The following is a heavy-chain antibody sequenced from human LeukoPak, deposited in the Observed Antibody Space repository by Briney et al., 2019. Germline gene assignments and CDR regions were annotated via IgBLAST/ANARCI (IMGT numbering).Heavy chain of an antibody. J-gene: IGHJ4*02. CDR3: ARDLLEGSTAMVYGY. D-gene: IGHD5-18*01. Sequence: ISAYNGNTNYAQKLQGRVTMTTDSSTSTAYMELRSLRSDDTAVYYCARDLLEGSTAMVYGYWGQGTLVTVSS. V-gene: IGHV1-18*01. CDR2: ISAYNGNT.